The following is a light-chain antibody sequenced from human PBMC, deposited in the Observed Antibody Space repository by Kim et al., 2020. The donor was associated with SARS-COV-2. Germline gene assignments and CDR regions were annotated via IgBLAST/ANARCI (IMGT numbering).Light chain of an antibody. CDR3: QHYNSYSTT. CDR2: GAS. V-gene: IGKV1-5*01. J-gene: IGKJ4*01. CDR1: QNIVVW. Sequence: VSVGDRVTITCRASQNIVVWLAWYQQKPGKAPKLLISGASGLQSGVSSRFSGSGSGTEFTLTITSLQPDDFATYFCQHYNSYSTTFGGGTKVDIK.